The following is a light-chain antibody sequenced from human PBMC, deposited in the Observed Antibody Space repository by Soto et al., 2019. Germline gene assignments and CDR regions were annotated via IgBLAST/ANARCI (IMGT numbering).Light chain of an antibody. V-gene: IGLV1-44*01. CDR1: SSNIGSNP. Sequence: QSVLTQPPSASGTPGQRVTISCSGSSSNIGSNPVNWYQQLPGAAPKLLLYSNNQRPSGVPDRFSGSRSGTSASLAISGLHSEDEADYYCASWDDSLRAVVFGGGTKVTVL. CDR3: ASWDDSLRAVV. CDR2: SNN. J-gene: IGLJ2*01.